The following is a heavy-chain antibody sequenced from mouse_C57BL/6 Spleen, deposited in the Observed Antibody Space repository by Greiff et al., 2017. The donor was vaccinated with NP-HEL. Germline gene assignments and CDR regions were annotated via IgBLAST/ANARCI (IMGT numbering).Heavy chain of an antibody. Sequence: QVQLKESGPGLVAPSQSLSITCTVSGFSLTSYAISWVRQPPGKGLEWLGVIWTGGGTNYNSALKSRLSFSKDNSKSQVFLKMNSLQTDDTARYYCARDYGSSYEAGAMDYWGQGTSVTVSS. CDR1: GFSLTSYA. V-gene: IGHV2-9-1*01. D-gene: IGHD1-1*01. CDR2: IWTGGGT. J-gene: IGHJ4*01. CDR3: ARDYGSSYEAGAMDY.